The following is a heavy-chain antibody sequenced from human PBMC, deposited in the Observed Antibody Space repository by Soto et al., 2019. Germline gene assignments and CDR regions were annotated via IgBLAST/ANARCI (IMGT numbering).Heavy chain of an antibody. CDR1: GFTVSSNY. V-gene: IGHV3-66*03. D-gene: IGHD2-15*01. J-gene: IGHJ4*02. CDR3: ARGQYCSGGSCYSTYYFDY. CDR2: IYSCGST. Sequence: EVQLVESGGGLIQPGGSLRLSCAASGFTVSSNYMSWVRQAPGKGLEWVSVIYSCGSTYYADSVKGRFTISRDNSKNTLYLQMNGLRAEDTAVYYCARGQYCSGGSCYSTYYFDYWGQGTLVTVSS.